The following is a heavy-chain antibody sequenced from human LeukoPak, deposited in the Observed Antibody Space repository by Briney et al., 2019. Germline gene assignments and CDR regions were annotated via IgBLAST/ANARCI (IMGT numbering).Heavy chain of an antibody. CDR3: ARVSTSCYCIDY. D-gene: IGHD2-2*01. V-gene: IGHV1-2*02. CDR2: INPNSGGT. J-gene: IGHJ4*02. CDR1: GYTFTGYY. Sequence: EASVKVSCKASGYTFTGYYMHWVRQAPGQGLEWMGWINPNSGGTNYAQKFQGRVTMARDTSISTAYMELSRLRSDDTAVYYCARVSTSCYCIDYWGQGTLVTVSS.